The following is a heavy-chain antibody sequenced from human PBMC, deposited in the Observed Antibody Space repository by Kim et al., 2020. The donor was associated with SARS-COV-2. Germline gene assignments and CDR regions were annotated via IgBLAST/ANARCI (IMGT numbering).Heavy chain of an antibody. Sequence: GGSLRLSCEASGFTFSSYGMNWVRQAPGKGLEWVCSISPSTSYIYYADSVEGRFTISRDNAKNSLYLQMNSLAAEDTAVYYCARAYCGGGTCYRKYFLKGVHIWRQGTTDLVPS. V-gene: IGHV3-21*01. CDR2: ISPSTSYI. CDR3: ARAYCGGGTCYRKYFLKGVHI. J-gene: IGHJ6*01. CDR1: GFTFSSYG. D-gene: IGHD2-15*01.